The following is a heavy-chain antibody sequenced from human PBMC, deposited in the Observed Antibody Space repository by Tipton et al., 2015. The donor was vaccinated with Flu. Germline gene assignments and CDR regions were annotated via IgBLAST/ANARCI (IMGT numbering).Heavy chain of an antibody. CDR2: ISSNGGST. CDR3: ARAQYYCSSTSCLTYYFDY. D-gene: IGHD2-2*01. J-gene: IGHJ4*02. CDR1: GFTFSSYA. Sequence: SLRLSCAASGFTFSSYAMHWVRQAPGKGLEYVSAISSNGGSTYYANSVKGRFTISRDNSKNTLYLQMGSLRAEDMAVYYCARAQYYCSSTSCLTYYFDYWGQGTLVTVSS. V-gene: IGHV3-64*01.